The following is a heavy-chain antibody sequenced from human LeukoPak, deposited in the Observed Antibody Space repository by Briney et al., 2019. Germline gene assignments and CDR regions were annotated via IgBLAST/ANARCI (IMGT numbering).Heavy chain of an antibody. V-gene: IGHV6-1*01. J-gene: IGHJ5*02. CDR3: ARGLEWLSPDNWFDP. Sequence: SQTLSLTCGISGDSVSNNSAAWNWIRQSPSRGLEWLGRTYYRSKRYSDYAVSVKSRITINPDTSKNQFSLQLSSVTAADTAVYYCARGLEWLSPDNWFDPWGQGTLVTVSS. CDR1: GDSVSNNSAA. CDR2: TYYRSKRYS. D-gene: IGHD3-3*01.